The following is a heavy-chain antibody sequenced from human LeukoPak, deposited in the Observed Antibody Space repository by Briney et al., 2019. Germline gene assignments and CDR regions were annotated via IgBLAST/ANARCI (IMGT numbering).Heavy chain of an antibody. D-gene: IGHD2-2*01. J-gene: IGHJ4*02. CDR2: INPNSGDT. CDR3: ARDYCSSTSCLFDY. V-gene: IGHV1-2*06. CDR1: GYTFTGYH. Sequence: GASVKVSCRASGYTFTGYHIHWVRQAPGQGLEWMGRINPNSGDTNYAQNFQGRVTMTRDTSINTAYMKLSRLRSDDTAVYYCARDYCSSTSCLFDYWGQGTLVTVSS.